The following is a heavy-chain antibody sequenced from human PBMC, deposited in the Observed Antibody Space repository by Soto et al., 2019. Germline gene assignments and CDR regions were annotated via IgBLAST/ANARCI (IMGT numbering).Heavy chain of an antibody. D-gene: IGHD5-12*01. CDR3: ARETSGYEDY. J-gene: IGHJ4*02. V-gene: IGHV3-53*04. Sequence: WGSLRLSCAASGFTVSSNYMSCVLQAPGKGLEWVSVIYSGGSTYYADSVKGRFTISRHNSKNTLYLQMNSLRAEDTAVYYCARETSGYEDYWGQGTLVTVSS. CDR1: GFTVSSNY. CDR2: IYSGGST.